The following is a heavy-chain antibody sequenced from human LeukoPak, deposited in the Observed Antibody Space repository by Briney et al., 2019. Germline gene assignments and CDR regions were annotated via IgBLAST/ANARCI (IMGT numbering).Heavy chain of an antibody. V-gene: IGHV3-66*01. CDR3: ARDHGYSSGWTTGYYFDY. CDR1: GFTVSSNY. CDR2: IYGGGST. D-gene: IGHD6-19*01. J-gene: IGHJ4*02. Sequence: GGSLRLSCAASGFTVSSNYMSWVRQAPGKGLEWVSVIYGGGSTYYADSVKGRFTISRDNSKNTLYLQMNSLRAEDTAVYYCARDHGYSSGWTTGYYFDYWGQGTLVTVSS.